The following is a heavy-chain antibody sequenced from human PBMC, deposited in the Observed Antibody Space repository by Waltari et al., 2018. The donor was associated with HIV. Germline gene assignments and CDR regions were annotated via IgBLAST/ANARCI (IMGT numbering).Heavy chain of an antibody. CDR3: ARGSIVLVPAATNYFDY. Sequence: VQLQQWGEGLLKPSETLSLTRALYGASSSGDSRTWIRQPPGKGLEWIGEINHRGSTNYNPSLKSRVTISVDTSKNQFSLKLSSVTAADTAVYYCARGSIVLVPAATNYFDYWGQGTLVTVSS. D-gene: IGHD2-2*01. CDR2: INHRGST. J-gene: IGHJ4*02. CDR1: GASSSGDS. V-gene: IGHV4-34*01.